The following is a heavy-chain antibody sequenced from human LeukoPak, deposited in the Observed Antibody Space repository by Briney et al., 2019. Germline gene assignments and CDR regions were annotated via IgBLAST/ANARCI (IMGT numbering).Heavy chain of an antibody. Sequence: PGGSLRLSCAASGFTFSRYSMNWVRQAPGKGLEWVSSISSSTTYIFYADSVKGRFTISRDNARNSLYLQMNSLSAEDTAVYYCAREPRIQPDAFDIWGQGTMVTVSS. CDR2: ISSSTTYI. CDR1: GFTFSRYS. D-gene: IGHD5-18*01. V-gene: IGHV3-21*01. CDR3: AREPRIQPDAFDI. J-gene: IGHJ3*02.